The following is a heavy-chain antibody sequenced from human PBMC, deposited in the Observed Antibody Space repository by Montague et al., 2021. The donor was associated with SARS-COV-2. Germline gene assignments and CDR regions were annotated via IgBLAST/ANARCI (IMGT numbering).Heavy chain of an antibody. CDR2: IHRDGSQQ. CDR1: GFSFSSHW. Sequence: SLRLSCAASGFSFSSHWMSWVRQPPGKGLEWVANIHRDGSQQYYAGSVKGRFIISRDGARNSLYLQMNSLRAEDTAVYYCTRIIKGNAYHEIDYWGQGTLVTVSS. V-gene: IGHV3-7*01. J-gene: IGHJ4*02. CDR3: TRIIKGNAYHEIDY. D-gene: IGHD2-2*01.